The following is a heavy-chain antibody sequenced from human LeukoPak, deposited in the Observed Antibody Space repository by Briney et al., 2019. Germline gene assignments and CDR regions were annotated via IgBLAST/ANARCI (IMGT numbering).Heavy chain of an antibody. CDR1: GGSLGRSNW. J-gene: IGHJ5*02. V-gene: IGHV4-4*02. CDR3: ARGDASGYPDH. D-gene: IGHD3-22*01. Sequence: SGTRSLPCAVSGGSLGRSNWWSWVGQSPGKGLGWIGEIYQSGRTNYKPSLKSRITISVNKSNSQLSLKLSSVTAADTAVYYCARGDASGYPDHWGQGTLVTVSS. CDR2: IYQSGRT.